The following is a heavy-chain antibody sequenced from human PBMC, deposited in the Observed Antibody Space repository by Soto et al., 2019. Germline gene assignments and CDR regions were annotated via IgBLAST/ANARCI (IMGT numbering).Heavy chain of an antibody. Sequence: QVPLVESGGGVVQPGRSLRLSCAASGFTFSSYAMHWVRQAPGKGLEWVAVISYDGSNKYYADSVKGRFTISRDNSKNTLYLQMNSLRAEDTAVYYCARDEQWLASYYYYYGMDVWGQGTTVTVSS. CDR3: ARDEQWLASYYYYYGMDV. J-gene: IGHJ6*02. V-gene: IGHV3-30-3*01. CDR2: ISYDGSNK. CDR1: GFTFSSYA. D-gene: IGHD6-19*01.